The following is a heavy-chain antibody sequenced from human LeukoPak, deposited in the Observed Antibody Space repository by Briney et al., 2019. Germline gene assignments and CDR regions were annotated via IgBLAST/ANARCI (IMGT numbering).Heavy chain of an antibody. CDR1: GGSISTTTYY. CDR3: ARGLMMAVAGRGEFHY. V-gene: IGHV4-61*05. J-gene: IGHJ4*02. Sequence: SSETLSLTCTVSGGSISTTTYYWGWIRQPPGKGLEWIGYIYYSGSTNYNPSLKSRVTISVDTSKNQFSLKLSSVTAADTAVYYCARGLMMAVAGRGEFHYWGQGTLVTVSS. CDR2: IYYSGST. D-gene: IGHD6-13*01.